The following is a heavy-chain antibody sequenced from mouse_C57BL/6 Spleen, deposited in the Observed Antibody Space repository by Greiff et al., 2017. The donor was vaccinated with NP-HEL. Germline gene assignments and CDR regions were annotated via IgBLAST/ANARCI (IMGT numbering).Heavy chain of an antibody. J-gene: IGHJ2*01. V-gene: IGHV1-82*01. CDR3: ARELLRGDYFDY. D-gene: IGHD1-1*01. CDR1: GYAFSSSW. CDR2: IYPGDGDT. Sequence: VQLQQSGPELVKPGASVKISCKASGYAFSSSWMNWVKQRPGKGLEWIGRIYPGDGDTNYNGKFKGKATLTADKSSSTAYMQLSSLTSEDSAVYFCARELLRGDYFDYWGQGTTLTVSS.